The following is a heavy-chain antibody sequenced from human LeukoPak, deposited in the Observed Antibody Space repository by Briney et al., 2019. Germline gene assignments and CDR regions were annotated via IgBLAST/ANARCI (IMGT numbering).Heavy chain of an antibody. CDR2: LDAAGRT. Sequence: GGSLRLSCAASGFTFYGVSWVRQAPGKGLEWVSCLDAAGRTYYADSAKGRFTISRDNSKNTLNLQMNSLRAEDTAMYYCTQQSSSYSRFDFWGQGTLVTVSS. J-gene: IGHJ4*02. CDR1: GFTFYG. V-gene: IGHV3-23*01. D-gene: IGHD2-21*01. CDR3: TQQSSSYSRFDF.